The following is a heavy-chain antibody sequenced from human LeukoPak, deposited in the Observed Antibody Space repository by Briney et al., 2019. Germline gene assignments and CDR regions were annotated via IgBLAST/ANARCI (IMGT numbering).Heavy chain of an antibody. V-gene: IGHV3-23*01. CDR2: ISGSGDTT. CDR3: ARLDSSGYRDDY. Sequence: GGSLRLSCAASGFTFSSYAMSWVRQAPGKGLEWVSTISGSGDTTYYADSVKGRFTVSRDNSKNTLYLQMNSLRAEDTAVHYCARLDSSGYRDDYWGQGTLVSVSS. J-gene: IGHJ4*02. CDR1: GFTFSSYA. D-gene: IGHD3-22*01.